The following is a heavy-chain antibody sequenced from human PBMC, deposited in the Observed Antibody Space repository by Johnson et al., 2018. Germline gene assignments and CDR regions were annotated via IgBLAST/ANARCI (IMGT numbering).Heavy chain of an antibody. CDR3: ARDRILRRTPQLYYYYYMDV. D-gene: IGHD6-13*01. Sequence: QVQLVQSGGGVVQPGRSLRLSCAASGFTFSSYAMHWVRQAPGKGLEWVAVISYDGSNKYYADSVKGRFTISRDNSKNPLYLQMNSLRAEDTAVYYCARDRILRRTPQLYYYYYMDVWGKGTTVTVSS. CDR1: GFTFSSYA. V-gene: IGHV3-30-3*01. J-gene: IGHJ6*03. CDR2: ISYDGSNK.